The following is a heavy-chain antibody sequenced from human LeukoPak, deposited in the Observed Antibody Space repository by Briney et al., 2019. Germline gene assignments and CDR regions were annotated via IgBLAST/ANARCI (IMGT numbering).Heavy chain of an antibody. V-gene: IGHV3-53*01. D-gene: IGHD3-22*01. CDR1: GFTVSSNY. J-gene: IGHJ3*02. CDR2: IYSGGST. Sequence: GRSLRPSCAASGFTVSSNYMSWVRQAPGKGLEWVSVIYSGGSTYYADSVKGRFTISRDNAKNSLYLQMNSLRAEDTAVYYCAIPRLDDSSGYYYEGSFDIWGQGTMVTVSS. CDR3: AIPRLDDSSGYYYEGSFDI.